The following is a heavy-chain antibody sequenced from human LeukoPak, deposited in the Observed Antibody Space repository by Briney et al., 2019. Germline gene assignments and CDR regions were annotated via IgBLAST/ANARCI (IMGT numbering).Heavy chain of an antibody. CDR2: MNPNSGNT. Sequence: ASVKVSCKVSGYTFTSYDINWVRQATGQGLEWMGWMNPNSGNTGYAQKFQGRVTMTRNTSISTAYMELSSLRSEDTAVYYCARPMTRRNNWFDPWGQGTLVTVSS. CDR1: GYTFTSYD. V-gene: IGHV1-8*01. D-gene: IGHD3-22*01. J-gene: IGHJ5*02. CDR3: ARPMTRRNNWFDP.